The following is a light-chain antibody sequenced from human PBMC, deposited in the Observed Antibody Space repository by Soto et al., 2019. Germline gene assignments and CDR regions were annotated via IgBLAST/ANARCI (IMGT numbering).Light chain of an antibody. CDR3: VSFTTSRSYV. V-gene: IGLV2-14*03. CDR1: SSDVGAYIF. Sequence: QSVLTQPASVSGSPGQSITISCTGTSSDVGAYIFVSWYQQHPGKAPKLMIYDITNRPSGVSNRFSGSKSGNTASLTISGLQAEDEADYYCVSFTTSRSYVFGTGTKVTVL. J-gene: IGLJ1*01. CDR2: DIT.